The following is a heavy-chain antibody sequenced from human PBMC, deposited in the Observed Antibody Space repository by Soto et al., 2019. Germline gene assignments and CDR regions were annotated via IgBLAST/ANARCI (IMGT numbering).Heavy chain of an antibody. D-gene: IGHD3-10*01. CDR2: ISYDGSNK. J-gene: IGHJ6*02. CDR1: GFTFSIYG. Sequence: PGGSLRLSCAASGFTFSIYGMHWVRQAPGKGLEWVAVISYDGSNKYYADSVKGRFTISRDNSKNTLYLQMNSLRAEDTAVYYCAKVKGLWFGEQYGMDVWGQGTTVTVSS. V-gene: IGHV3-30*18. CDR3: AKVKGLWFGEQYGMDV.